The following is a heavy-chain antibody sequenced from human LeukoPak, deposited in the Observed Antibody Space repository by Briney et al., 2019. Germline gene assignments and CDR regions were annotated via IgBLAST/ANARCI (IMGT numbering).Heavy chain of an antibody. CDR3: AKAPISPYYYDSSGYFDY. CDR1: GFTFSSYA. D-gene: IGHD3-22*01. V-gene: IGHV3-23*01. CDR2: ISGSGGST. J-gene: IGHJ4*02. Sequence: GGSLRLSCAASGFTFSSYAMSWVRQAPGKGLEWVSAISGSGGSTYYADSVKGRFTISRDNSKNTLYLQMNSLRAEDTAVYYCAKAPISPYYYDSSGYFDYWGQGTLVTVSS.